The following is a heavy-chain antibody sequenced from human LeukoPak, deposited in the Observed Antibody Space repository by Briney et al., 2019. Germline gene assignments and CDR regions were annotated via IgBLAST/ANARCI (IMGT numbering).Heavy chain of an antibody. D-gene: IGHD3-22*01. CDR3: AKWARGYYDSSGYFARLMVTRNYYYYGMDV. J-gene: IGHJ6*02. CDR1: GFTVSSNY. Sequence: GGSLRLSCAASGFTVSSNYMSWVRQAPGKGLEWVSVIYSGGSTYYADSVKGRFTISRDNSKNTLYLQMNSLRAEDTAVYYCAKWARGYYDSSGYFARLMVTRNYYYYGMDVWGQGTTVTVSS. V-gene: IGHV3-53*01. CDR2: IYSGGST.